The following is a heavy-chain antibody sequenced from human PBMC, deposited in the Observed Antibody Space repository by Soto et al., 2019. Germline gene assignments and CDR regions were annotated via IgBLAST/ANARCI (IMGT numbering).Heavy chain of an antibody. J-gene: IGHJ3*02. CDR1: GFTFSSYG. D-gene: IGHD2-15*01. CDR3: ARLYCSASSCYSVGAFDI. CDR2: IWFDGSDK. V-gene: IGHV3-33*01. Sequence: GGSLRLACAASGFTFSSYGMHWVRQAPGKGLEWVALIWFDGSDKYYTESVKGRFTISRDNSKSTLYLQMNSLRAEDTAVYYCARLYCSASSCYSVGAFDIRGQGTMVTGS.